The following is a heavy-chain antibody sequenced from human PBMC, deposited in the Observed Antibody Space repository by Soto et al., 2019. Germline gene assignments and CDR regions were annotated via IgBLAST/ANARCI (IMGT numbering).Heavy chain of an antibody. Sequence: PGGSLRLSCAASGFTFSSASMSWVRQAPGKGLEWVGRIKSKTDGGTTDYAAAVECRFTISREESKKTVYLQMDSLKTEDTAVYYCATKTMGITTIGLGYWGQGTMVTVSS. CDR1: GFTFSSAS. V-gene: IGHV3-15*01. D-gene: IGHD1-20*01. CDR2: IKSKTDGGTT. J-gene: IGHJ4*01. CDR3: ATKTMGITTIGLGY.